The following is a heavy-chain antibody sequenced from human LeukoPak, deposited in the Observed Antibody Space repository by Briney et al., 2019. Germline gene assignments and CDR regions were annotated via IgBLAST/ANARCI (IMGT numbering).Heavy chain of an antibody. J-gene: IGHJ4*02. Sequence: GASVKVSCKASGYTFTSYYMHWVRQATGQGLEWMGWMNPNSGNTGYAQKFQGRVTITRNTSISTAYMELSSLRSEDTAVYYCARGSMVGATAIDYWGQGTLVTVSS. CDR1: GYTFTSYY. CDR3: ARGSMVGATAIDY. CDR2: MNPNSGNT. D-gene: IGHD1-26*01. V-gene: IGHV1-8*03.